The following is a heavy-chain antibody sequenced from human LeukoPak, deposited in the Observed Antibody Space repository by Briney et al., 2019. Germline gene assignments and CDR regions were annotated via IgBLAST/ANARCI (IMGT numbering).Heavy chain of an antibody. J-gene: IGHJ6*02. Sequence: GGSLRLSCAASGFTFSSYDMHRVRQATGKGLEWVSAIGTAGDTYYPGSVKGRFTVSRENAKNSLYLQMNSLRAGDTAVYYCARGWPGIAVAGPSWVWGQGTTVTVSS. CDR2: IGTAGDT. D-gene: IGHD6-19*01. CDR3: ARGWPGIAVAGPSWV. CDR1: GFTFSSYD. V-gene: IGHV3-13*01.